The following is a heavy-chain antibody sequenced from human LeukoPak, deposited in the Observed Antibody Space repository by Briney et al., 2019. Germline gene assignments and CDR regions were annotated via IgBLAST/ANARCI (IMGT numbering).Heavy chain of an antibody. CDR1: GYSINNGYY. D-gene: IGHD1-14*01. V-gene: IGHV4-38-2*02. CDR2: IYHSGTT. Sequence: SETLSPTCSVSGYSINNGYYWGWIRQSPGKGLEWIGCIYHSGTTYYNPSLESRVTISQDTSKNQFSLKLRSVTAADTAVYFCARDEAEFGNRQWYFDLWGRGTLVTVAS. J-gene: IGHJ2*01. CDR3: ARDEAEFGNRQWYFDL.